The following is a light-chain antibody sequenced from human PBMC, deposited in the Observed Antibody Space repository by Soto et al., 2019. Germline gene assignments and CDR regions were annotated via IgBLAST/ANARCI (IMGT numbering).Light chain of an antibody. CDR1: SSDVGGYNY. CDR2: EVN. CDR3: SSYAGSSNV. V-gene: IGLV2-8*01. J-gene: IGLJ1*01. Sequence: QSALTQPPSGSGSPGQSVAISCTRTSSDVGGYNYVSWYQQHPGKAPKLMIYEVNKRPSGVPDRFSGSKSGNTASLTVSGLQAEDEADYYCSSYAGSSNVFGTGTKLTVL.